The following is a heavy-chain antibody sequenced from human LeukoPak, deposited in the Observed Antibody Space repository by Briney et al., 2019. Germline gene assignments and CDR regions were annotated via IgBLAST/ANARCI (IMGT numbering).Heavy chain of an antibody. D-gene: IGHD3-10*01. CDR1: GGSVSGYY. V-gene: IGHV4-34*01. Sequence: SVTLSLTCAVYGGSVSGYYWSWIRQPPGKGLEWSGEFSHSGRSNYNSSLKSRVTISLDTSKNRFALNLSSVSAADTAVYYCARRGRMVRTRLNDYYGMDVWGQGTTVTVS. CDR2: FSHSGRS. J-gene: IGHJ6*02. CDR3: ARRGRMVRTRLNDYYGMDV.